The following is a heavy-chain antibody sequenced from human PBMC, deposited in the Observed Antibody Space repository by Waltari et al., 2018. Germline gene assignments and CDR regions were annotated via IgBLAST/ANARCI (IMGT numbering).Heavy chain of an antibody. CDR3: ARDHPDYYGSGSSMDV. CDR2: IYSGGST. CDR1: GFTVSSNY. J-gene: IGHJ6*02. D-gene: IGHD3-10*01. V-gene: IGHV3-53*01. Sequence: EVQLVESGGGLIQPGGSLRLSCAASGFTVSSNYMSWVRQAPGKGLAWVSVIYSGGSTYYADSVKGRFTISRDNSKNTLYLQMNSLRAEDTAVYYCARDHPDYYGSGSSMDVWGQGTTVTVSS.